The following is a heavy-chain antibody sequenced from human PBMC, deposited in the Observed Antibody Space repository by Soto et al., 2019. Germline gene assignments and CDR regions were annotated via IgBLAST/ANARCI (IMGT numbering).Heavy chain of an antibody. CDR3: AKDRRAGGNYGFYSDF. D-gene: IGHD1-7*01. Sequence: GGSLRLSCAASGFTFSSYGMTWVRQAPGKGLEWVSFSSATGAGTYYADSVKGRFTISRDNSKNTLYLQMTSLRADGTAVYYCAKDRRAGGNYGFYSDFWGQGALLTVSS. J-gene: IGHJ4*02. CDR2: SSATGAGT. V-gene: IGHV3-23*01. CDR1: GFTFSSYG.